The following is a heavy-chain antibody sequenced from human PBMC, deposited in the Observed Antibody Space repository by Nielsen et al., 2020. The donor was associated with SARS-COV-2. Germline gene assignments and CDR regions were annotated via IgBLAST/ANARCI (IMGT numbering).Heavy chain of an antibody. Sequence: SETLSLTCAVSGASVSSNDGWTGVRQPPGKGREWIASMHYTGKSYYDPSLRSRVTMSVVTSENQISLRLKSVPAADTVVYYCARHDRYNWNANWFDAWGQGTLVTVSS. D-gene: IGHD5-24*01. CDR2: MHYTGKS. V-gene: IGHV4-39*01. CDR1: GASVSSNDG. J-gene: IGHJ5*02. CDR3: ARHDRYNWNANWFDA.